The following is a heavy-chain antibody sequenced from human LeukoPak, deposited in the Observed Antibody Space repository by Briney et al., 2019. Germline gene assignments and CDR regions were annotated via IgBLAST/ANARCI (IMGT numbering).Heavy chain of an antibody. CDR3: AGGGGRAIET. CDR2: IKQDGSET. Sequence: GGSLRLSCAASGFTFGTYWMNWVRQAPGKWLEWVAIIKQDGSETYYVDSVAGRFSISRDKAKNSLYLQMNSLRDDDTAVYYCAGGGGRAIETWGQGALVTVTS. CDR1: GFTFGTYW. D-gene: IGHD3-16*01. V-gene: IGHV3-7*01. J-gene: IGHJ5*02.